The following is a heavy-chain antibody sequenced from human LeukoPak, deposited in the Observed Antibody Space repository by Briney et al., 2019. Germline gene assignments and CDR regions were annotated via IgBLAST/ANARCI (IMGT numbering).Heavy chain of an antibody. CDR3: ARDPSGLNWFDP. J-gene: IGHJ5*02. D-gene: IGHD6-25*01. CDR2: IYYSGST. Sequence: PSETLSLTCTVSGGSISSYYWSWIRQPPGKGPEWIGYIYYSGSTNYNPSLKSRVTMSVDTSKNQFSLKLTSVTAADTAVYYCARDPSGLNWFDPWGQGTLVTVSS. V-gene: IGHV4-59*01. CDR1: GGSISSYY.